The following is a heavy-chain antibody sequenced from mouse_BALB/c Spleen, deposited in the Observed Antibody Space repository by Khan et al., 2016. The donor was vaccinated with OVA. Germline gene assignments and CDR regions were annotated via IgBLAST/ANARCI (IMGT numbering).Heavy chain of an antibody. CDR3: VRGGYGSFGY. D-gene: IGHD1-1*01. Sequence: QVQLQQSGAELARPGASVKMSCKASGYIFTNYMMHRVKQRPGQGLEWIGDINPSSGYNNYNQKFKDKATLTADKSSSTAYMQLSSLTSEDSAVYYCVRGGYGSFGYWGQGTLVTVSA. V-gene: IGHV1-4*01. J-gene: IGHJ3*01. CDR1: GYIFTNYM. CDR2: INPSSGYN.